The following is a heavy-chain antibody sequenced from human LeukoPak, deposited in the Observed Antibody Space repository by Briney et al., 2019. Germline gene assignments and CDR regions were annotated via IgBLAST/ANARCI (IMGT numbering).Heavy chain of an antibody. D-gene: IGHD3-16*01. V-gene: IGHV3-7*01. CDR3: ASQTYTRFDP. J-gene: IGHJ5*02. CDR2: IQPDGSEQ. Sequence: GGSLRLSCVASGFTFSSNWMSWVRQAPGKGLEWVGNIQPDGSEQYPVDSVKGRLTISRDNARNALFLQMNSLRVEDTAVYYCASQTYTRFDPWGQGTLVTVSS. CDR1: GFTFSSNW.